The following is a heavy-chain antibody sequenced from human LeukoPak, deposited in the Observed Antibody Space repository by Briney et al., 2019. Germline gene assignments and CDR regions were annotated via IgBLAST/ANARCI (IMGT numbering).Heavy chain of an antibody. V-gene: IGHV3-74*01. D-gene: IGHD3-10*01. CDR1: GFNFSSYW. Sequence: GGPMRLSCAASGFNFSSYWLHWVPQDPGRGPLCVSHINGDGSTTNYADSVKGRFTISRDNAKNTLYPQMNSLRAEDTAVYYCAEAASVRGVSYWGQGTLVTVSS. CDR3: AEAASVRGVSY. CDR2: INGDGSTT. J-gene: IGHJ4*02.